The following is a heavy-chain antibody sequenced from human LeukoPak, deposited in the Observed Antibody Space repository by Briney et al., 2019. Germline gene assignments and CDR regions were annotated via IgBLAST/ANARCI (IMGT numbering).Heavy chain of an antibody. J-gene: IGHJ4*02. V-gene: IGHV3-11*01. CDR3: TRGSWRVARIPDY. CDR2: IGNSGTTI. CDR1: GFTFSDFY. D-gene: IGHD5-24*01. Sequence: GGSLRLSCAASGFTFSDFYLNWIRQTPGKGLEWVSYIGNSGTTIHYADSVEGRFTIFRDNARNSLYLQMNSLRAEDTAVYYCTRGSWRVARIPDYWGQGTLVTVSS.